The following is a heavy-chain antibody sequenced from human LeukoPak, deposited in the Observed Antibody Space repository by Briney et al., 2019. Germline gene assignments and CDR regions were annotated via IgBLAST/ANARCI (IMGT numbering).Heavy chain of an antibody. Sequence: PSETLSLTCTVSGGSISSYYWSWIRQPPGKGLEWIGYIYYSGSTNYNPSLKSRVTISVDTSKNQFSLKLSSVTAADTAVYYCARARRGYCSGGSCPSEFDYWGQGTLVTVSS. D-gene: IGHD2-15*01. CDR3: ARARRGYCSGGSCPSEFDY. V-gene: IGHV4-59*01. CDR1: GGSISSYY. J-gene: IGHJ4*02. CDR2: IYYSGST.